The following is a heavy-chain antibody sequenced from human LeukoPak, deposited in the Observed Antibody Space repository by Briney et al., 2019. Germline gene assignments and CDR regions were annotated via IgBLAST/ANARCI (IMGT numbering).Heavy chain of an antibody. D-gene: IGHD2-8*01. CDR1: GFTFSDYY. CDR3: ARDPCTNGVCYPYLDY. Sequence: GGSLRLSCAASGFTFSDYYMSWIRQAPGKGLEWVAVIWYDGSNKYYADSVKGRFTISRDNSKNTLYLQMNSLRAEDTAVYYCARDPCTNGVCYPYLDYWGQGTLVTVSS. V-gene: IGHV3-33*08. J-gene: IGHJ4*02. CDR2: IWYDGSNK.